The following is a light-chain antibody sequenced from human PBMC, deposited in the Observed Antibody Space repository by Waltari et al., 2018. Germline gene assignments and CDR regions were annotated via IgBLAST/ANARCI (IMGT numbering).Light chain of an antibody. CDR1: QSIGRY. CDR3: QNHERLPAT. J-gene: IGKJ1*01. Sequence: SLSPGDRATLSCRASQSIGRYIVWYQQRPGQAPRLLIYAASTRATGIPDRFSGSGYGTDFSLTIDRLEPEDFAVYFCQNHERLPATFGQGTRVEIK. CDR2: AAS. V-gene: IGKV3-20*01.